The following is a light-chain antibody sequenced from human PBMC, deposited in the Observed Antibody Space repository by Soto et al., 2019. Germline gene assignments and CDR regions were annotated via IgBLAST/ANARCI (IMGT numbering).Light chain of an antibody. J-gene: IGKJ5*01. CDR2: KAS. CDR1: QTISSW. Sequence: DIQMTQSPSSLSGSEGDRVTITYRASQTISSWLAWYQQKPGKAPKLLIYKASTLKSGVPSRFSGSGSGTDFTLTISSLQPEDFATYYCQQSYSTPTFGQGTRLEI. V-gene: IGKV1-5*03. CDR3: QQSYSTPT.